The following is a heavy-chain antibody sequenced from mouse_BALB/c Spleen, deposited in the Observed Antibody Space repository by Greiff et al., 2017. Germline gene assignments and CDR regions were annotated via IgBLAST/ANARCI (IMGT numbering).Heavy chain of an antibody. CDR2: INSNGGST. J-gene: IGHJ4*01. D-gene: IGHD3-2*01. Sequence: EVQLVESGGGLVKLGGSLKLSCAASGFTFSSYYMSWVRQTPEKRLELVAAINSNGGSTYYPDTVKGRFTISRDNAKNTLYLQMSSLKSEDTALYYCARHFGRQGGAMDYWGQGTSVTVSS. CDR3: ARHFGRQGGAMDY. V-gene: IGHV5-6-2*01. CDR1: GFTFSSYY.